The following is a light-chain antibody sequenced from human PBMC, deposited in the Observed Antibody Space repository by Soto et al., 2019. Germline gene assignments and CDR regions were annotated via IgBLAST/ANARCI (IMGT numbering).Light chain of an antibody. V-gene: IGKV1-39*01. CDR1: QTISTH. CDR3: QQGLTIPYT. Sequence: DIQMTQSPSSLSASVGDRVTITCRASQTISTHLNWYQQKPGKAPKLLIYAASTLQSGVPSRVSGCGSGTDFTLTIDSLQPEDFATYYCQQGLTIPYTFGQGTKLEIK. CDR2: AAS. J-gene: IGKJ2*01.